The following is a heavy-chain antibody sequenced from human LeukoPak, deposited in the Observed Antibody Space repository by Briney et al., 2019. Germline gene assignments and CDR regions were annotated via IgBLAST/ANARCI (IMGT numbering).Heavy chain of an antibody. V-gene: IGHV4-38-2*02. J-gene: IGHJ3*02. Sequence: SETLSLTCTISGYSISSGYYWGWIRQPPGKGLEWIGSIYHNGSTYYNPSLKSRVTISVDTSKNQFSLKLSSVTAADTAVYYCARLLAGTIVDAFDIWGQGTMVTVSS. CDR3: ARLLAGTIVDAFDI. CDR2: IYHNGST. D-gene: IGHD6-19*01. CDR1: GYSISSGYY.